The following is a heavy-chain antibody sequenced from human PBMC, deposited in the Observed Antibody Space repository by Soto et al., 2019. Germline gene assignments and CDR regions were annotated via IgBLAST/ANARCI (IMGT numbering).Heavy chain of an antibody. Sequence: ASVKVSCKASGYTFTGYYMHWVRQAPGQGLEWMGWINPNSGGTNYAQKFQGWVTMTRDTSISTAYMELSRLRSDDTAGYYCAGRRDSYYYGMDVWGQGTTVTVSS. CDR1: GYTFTGYY. CDR2: INPNSGGT. J-gene: IGHJ6*02. V-gene: IGHV1-2*04. CDR3: AGRRDSYYYGMDV.